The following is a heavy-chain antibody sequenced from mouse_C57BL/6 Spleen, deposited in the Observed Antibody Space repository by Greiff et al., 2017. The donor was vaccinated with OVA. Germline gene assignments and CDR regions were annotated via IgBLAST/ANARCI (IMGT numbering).Heavy chain of an antibody. Sequence: QVQLQQSGAELVRPGASVTLSCKASGYTFTDYEMHWVKQTPVHGLEWIGAIDPETGGTAYNQKFKGKAILTADKSSRTAYMELRSLTSEDSAVYYCTRFGDGSSYGFAYWGQGTLVTVSA. CDR1: GYTFTDYE. CDR2: IDPETGGT. V-gene: IGHV1-15*01. J-gene: IGHJ3*01. D-gene: IGHD1-1*01. CDR3: TRFGDGSSYGFAY.